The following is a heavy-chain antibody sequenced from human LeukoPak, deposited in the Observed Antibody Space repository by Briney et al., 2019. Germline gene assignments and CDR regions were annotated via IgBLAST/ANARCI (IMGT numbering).Heavy chain of an antibody. CDR1: GYSFTSYR. CDR3: ARLSTTDTSGYFTFDY. CDR2: IYPGDSDT. Sequence: GESLMISCKGSGYSFTSYRIGWVRQMPGKSLEWMGIIYPGDSDTRYSPSFQGQVTISDDKSITTAYLQWSSLKASDNAMYYCARLSTTDTSGYFTFDYWGQGTLVTVSS. D-gene: IGHD3-22*01. V-gene: IGHV5-51*01. J-gene: IGHJ4*02.